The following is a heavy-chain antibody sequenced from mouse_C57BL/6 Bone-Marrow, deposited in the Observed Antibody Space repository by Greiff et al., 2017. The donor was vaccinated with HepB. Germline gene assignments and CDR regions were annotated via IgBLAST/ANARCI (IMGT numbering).Heavy chain of an antibody. J-gene: IGHJ1*03. CDR3: ARKMEPYYGSSYWYFDV. CDR1: GFSLTSYA. D-gene: IGHD1-1*01. Sequence: VKVVESGPGLVAPSQSLSITCTVSGFSLTSYAISWVRQPPGKGLEWLGVIWTGGGTNYNSALKSRLSISKDNSKSQVFLKMNSLQTDDTARYYCARKMEPYYGSSYWYFDVWGTGTTVTVSS. CDR2: IWTGGGT. V-gene: IGHV2-9-1*01.